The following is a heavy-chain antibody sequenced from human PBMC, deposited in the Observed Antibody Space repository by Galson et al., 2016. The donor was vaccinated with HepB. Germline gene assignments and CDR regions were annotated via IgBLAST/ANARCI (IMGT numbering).Heavy chain of an antibody. CDR2: IRGTGYNT. D-gene: IGHD3-10*01. V-gene: IGHV3-23*01. J-gene: IGHJ5*02. Sequence: SLRLSCAASDFTFSSYAMNWVRQAPGKGLEWVSAIRGTGYNTQYADSVKGRFTISRDNSKNTLYLQMNSLRAEDTAVYYCAKCLWVRGVYPFDPWGQGTLVTVSS. CDR3: AKCLWVRGVYPFDP. CDR1: DFTFSSYA.